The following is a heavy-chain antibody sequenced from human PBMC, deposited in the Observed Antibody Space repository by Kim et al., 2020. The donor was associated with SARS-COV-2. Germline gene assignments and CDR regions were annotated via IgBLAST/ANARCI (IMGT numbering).Heavy chain of an antibody. D-gene: IGHD3-22*01. CDR1: GFTFGSYA. Sequence: GGSLRLSCAASGFTFGSYAMTWVRLAPGKGLEGVSLICKGGGSTYSDAAVVKGCSTTCGENAKTTQQQQMSLRGAEDAAFYYWEKGYSWGCLDGYW. J-gene: IGHJ2*01. V-gene: IGHV3-23*03. CDR3: EKGYSWGCLDGYW. CDR2: ICKGGGST.